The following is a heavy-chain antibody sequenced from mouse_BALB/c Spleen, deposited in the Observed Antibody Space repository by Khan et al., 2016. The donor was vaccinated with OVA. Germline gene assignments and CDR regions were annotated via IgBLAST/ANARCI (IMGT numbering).Heavy chain of an antibody. CDR2: IAPANGNT. CDR3: ARPSYDPRDFEV. V-gene: IGHV14-3*02. D-gene: IGHD2-3*01. J-gene: IGHJ1*01. Sequence: VQLKQFGAELVKPGASVKLSCTASGFNIKDTYLHWVKQRPEQGLEWIGRIAPANGNTQYDPKFQGKATITSDTSSNTSYLQLNSLTSEDTAVYYCARPSYDPRDFEVWGAGTTVTVSS. CDR1: GFNIKDTY.